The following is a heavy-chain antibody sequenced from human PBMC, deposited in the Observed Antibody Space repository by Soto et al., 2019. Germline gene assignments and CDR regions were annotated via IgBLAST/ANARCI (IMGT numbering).Heavy chain of an antibody. CDR3: AREEYYYDSSGPDGYFDY. D-gene: IGHD3-22*01. CDR2: IYHSGST. J-gene: IGHJ4*02. Sequence: PSETLSLTCAVSGGSISSSNWWSWVRQPPGKGLEWIGEIYHSGSTNYNPSLKSRVTISVDKSKNQFSLKLSSVTAADTAVYYCAREEYYYDSSGPDGYFDYWGQGTLVTVSS. CDR1: GGSISSSNW. V-gene: IGHV4-4*02.